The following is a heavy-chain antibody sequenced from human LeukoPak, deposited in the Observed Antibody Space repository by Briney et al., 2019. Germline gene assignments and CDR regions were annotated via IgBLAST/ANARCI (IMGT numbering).Heavy chain of an antibody. CDR3: ARDLGSNYYGSGFYWYFDL. Sequence: SETLSLTCTVSGDSISSYYWSWIWQPPGKGLEWIGYIYYSGSTNYNPSLKSRVTISVDTSKNQFSLKLSSVTAADTAVYYCARDLGSNYYGSGFYWYFDLWGRGTLVTVSS. CDR2: IYYSGST. V-gene: IGHV4-59*01. CDR1: GDSISSYY. J-gene: IGHJ2*01. D-gene: IGHD3-10*01.